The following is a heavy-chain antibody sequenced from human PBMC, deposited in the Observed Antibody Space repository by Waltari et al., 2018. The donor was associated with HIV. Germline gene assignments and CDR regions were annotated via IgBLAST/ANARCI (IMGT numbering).Heavy chain of an antibody. V-gene: IGHV4-34*01. CDR2: INHSGST. CDR1: GGSFSGYY. Sequence: QVQLQQWGAGLLKPSETLSLTCAVYGGSFSGYYWSWIRQPPGKGLEWIGEINHSGSTNYNPSLKSRVTISVDTSKNQFSLKRSSVTAADTAVYYCATTPDGYNLYYYYYGMDVWGQGTTVTVSS. CDR3: ATTPDGYNLYYYYYGMDV. J-gene: IGHJ6*02. D-gene: IGHD5-12*01.